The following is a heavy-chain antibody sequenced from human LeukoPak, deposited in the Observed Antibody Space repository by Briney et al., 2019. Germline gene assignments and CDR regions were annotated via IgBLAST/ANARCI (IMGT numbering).Heavy chain of an antibody. Sequence: GGSLRLSCAASGFTFSNAWMSWVRQAPGKGLEWVGRIKSKTDGGTTDYAAPVKGGFTISRDDSKNTLYLQMNSLKTEDTAVYYCTTLRLGELSFNYYFDYWGQGTLVTVSS. J-gene: IGHJ4*02. CDR1: GFTFSNAW. CDR3: TTLRLGELSFNYYFDY. D-gene: IGHD3-16*02. CDR2: IKSKTDGGTT. V-gene: IGHV3-15*01.